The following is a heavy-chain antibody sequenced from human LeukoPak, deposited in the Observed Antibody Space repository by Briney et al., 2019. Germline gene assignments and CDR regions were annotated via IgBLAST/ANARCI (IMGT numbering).Heavy chain of an antibody. J-gene: IGHJ6*03. Sequence: PSGTLSLTCTVSSGSISRNSYYWGWIRQAPGKGLEWIGSIYYSGNTYHNPSLKSRVTISVDTSKNQFSLKLSSVTAADTAVYYCARHVIAIGSDYYYMDVWGKGTTVTVSS. CDR3: ARHVIAIGSDYYYMDV. V-gene: IGHV4-39*01. CDR1: SGSISRNSYY. D-gene: IGHD3-10*01. CDR2: IYYSGNT.